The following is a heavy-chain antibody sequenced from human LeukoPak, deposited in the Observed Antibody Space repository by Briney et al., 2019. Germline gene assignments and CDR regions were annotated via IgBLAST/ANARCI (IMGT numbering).Heavy chain of an antibody. J-gene: IGHJ4*02. D-gene: IGHD1-26*01. CDR3: ARDKIVGATNFDY. CDR2: IKQDGSEK. V-gene: IGHV3-7*01. CDR1: EFTFSSYW. Sequence: GGSLRLSCAASEFTFSSYWMSWVRQAPGKGLEWVANIKQDGSEKYYVDSVKGRFTISRDNAKNSLYLQMNSLRAEDTAVYYCARDKIVGATNFDYWSQGTLVTVSS.